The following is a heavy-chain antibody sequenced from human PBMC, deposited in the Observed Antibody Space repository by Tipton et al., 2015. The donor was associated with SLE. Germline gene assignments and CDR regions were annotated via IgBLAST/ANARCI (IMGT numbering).Heavy chain of an antibody. CDR3: ARLDYSNYWYFDL. Sequence: TLSLTCTVSGGSISSSSYYWGWIRQPPGKGLEWIGSIYYSGSTYYNPSLKSRVTISLDTSRNQFSLKLSSVTAADTAVYYCARLDYSNYWYFDLWGQGTLVTVSS. J-gene: IGHJ2*01. CDR2: IYYSGST. V-gene: IGHV4-39*01. D-gene: IGHD4-11*01. CDR1: GGSISSSSYY.